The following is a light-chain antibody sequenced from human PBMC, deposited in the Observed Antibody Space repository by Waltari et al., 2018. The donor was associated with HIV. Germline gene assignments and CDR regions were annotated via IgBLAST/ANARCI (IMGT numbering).Light chain of an antibody. V-gene: IGLV2-23*02. Sequence: QSALTQPASVSGSFGQSITISCTGTSSDVGSYNFVPWYQPHPGKAPKLIIYEVNKRPSGVSNRFSGSKSGNTASLTVSGLQAEDEADYYCCSYAGSSIPFGGGTKLTVL. CDR3: CSYAGSSIP. J-gene: IGLJ2*01. CDR2: EVN. CDR1: SSDVGSYNF.